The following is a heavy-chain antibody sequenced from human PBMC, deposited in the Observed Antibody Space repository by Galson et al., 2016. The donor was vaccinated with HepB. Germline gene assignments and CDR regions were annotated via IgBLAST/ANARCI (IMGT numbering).Heavy chain of an antibody. Sequence: TLSLTCTVSGGSISSGDYYWSWIRQPPGKGLEWIGYIYYSGSTYYNPSLKSRVTMSVDTSKNQFPLRLSSVTAADTAVYYCARGYYDFGSGSRSLDCWGQGTLVTVSS. J-gene: IGHJ4*02. CDR1: GGSISSGDYY. D-gene: IGHD3-3*01. CDR3: ARGYYDFGSGSRSLDC. CDR2: IYYSGST. V-gene: IGHV4-30-4*01.